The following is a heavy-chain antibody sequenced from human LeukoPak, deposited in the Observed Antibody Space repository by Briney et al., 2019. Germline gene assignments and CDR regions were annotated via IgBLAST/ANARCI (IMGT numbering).Heavy chain of an antibody. CDR3: ARGRYQPLDY. Sequence: ASVKVSCKASGYTFTSYYMHWVRQAPGQGLEWMGWITVYNGDTDYAQKFQGRVTLTTDTSTSTAYMELRSLRSDDTAVYYCARGRYQPLDYWGQGTLVTVSS. D-gene: IGHD2-2*01. CDR2: ITVYNGDT. V-gene: IGHV1-18*04. J-gene: IGHJ4*02. CDR1: GYTFTSYY.